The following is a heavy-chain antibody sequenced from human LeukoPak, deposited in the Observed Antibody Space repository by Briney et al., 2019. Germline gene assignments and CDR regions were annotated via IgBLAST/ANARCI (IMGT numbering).Heavy chain of an antibody. CDR3: ARVFGRGRGGPFDY. CDR1: GYTFTSYD. J-gene: IGHJ4*02. CDR2: MNPNSGNT. V-gene: IGHV1-8*03. Sequence: ASVKVSCKASGYTFTSYDINWVRQATGQGLEWMGWMNPNSGNTGYAQKFQGRVTITRNTSISTAYMELSSLRSEDTAVYYCARVFGRGRGGPFDYWGQGTLVTVSS. D-gene: IGHD3-10*01.